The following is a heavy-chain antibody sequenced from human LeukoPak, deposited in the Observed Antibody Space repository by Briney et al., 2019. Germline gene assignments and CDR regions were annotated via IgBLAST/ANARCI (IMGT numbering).Heavy chain of an antibody. CDR1: GGTFSSYA. CDR2: IIPIFGTA. D-gene: IGHD3-22*01. V-gene: IGHV1-69*05. CDR3: ARGNSYYYDSSGYDAFDI. J-gene: IGHJ3*02. Sequence: GASVKVSCKASGGTFSSYAISWVRQAPGQGLEWMGRIIPIFGTANYAQKFQGRVTITTDESTSTAYMELSSLRSEDMAVYYCARGNSYYYDSSGYDAFDIWGQGTMVTVSS.